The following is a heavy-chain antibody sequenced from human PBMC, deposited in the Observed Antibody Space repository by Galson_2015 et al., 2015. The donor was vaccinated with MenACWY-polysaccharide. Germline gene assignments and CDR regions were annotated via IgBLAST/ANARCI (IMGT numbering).Heavy chain of an antibody. V-gene: IGHV3-30-3*01. CDR2: ISYDGSNK. D-gene: IGHD2/OR15-2a*01. CDR1: GFTFSSYA. CDR3: ARDYCDRITCSGMDV. J-gene: IGHJ6*02. Sequence: SLRLSCAASGFTFSSYAIHWVRQAPGKGLEWVAVISYDGSNKYYADSLKGRFTISRDNSKYTVYLQMNSLRADDTTVYYCARDYCDRITCSGMDVWGQGTMVTVSS.